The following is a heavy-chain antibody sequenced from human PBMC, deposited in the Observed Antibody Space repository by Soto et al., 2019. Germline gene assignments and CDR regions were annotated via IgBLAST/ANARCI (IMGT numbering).Heavy chain of an antibody. V-gene: IGHV4-34*01. D-gene: IGHD3-22*01. CDR3: GTAYYYDSSGYYFKHNWFDP. Sequence: PSETLSLTCAVYAGSFSGYHWSCIRHPPGKGLEWIGEINHSGSTNYNTSLKSRVTISGDTSKNQFSLKLSSMTAAATAVDFSGTAYYYDSSGYYFKHNWFDPWRQRPLFAVSS. CDR1: AGSFSGYH. CDR2: INHSGST. J-gene: IGHJ5*02.